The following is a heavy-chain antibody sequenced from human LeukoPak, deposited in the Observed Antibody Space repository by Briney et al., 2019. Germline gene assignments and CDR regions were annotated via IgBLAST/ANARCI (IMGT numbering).Heavy chain of an antibody. CDR1: GGSMSSYY. CDR2: IYYSGTT. Sequence: SETLSLTCTVSGGSMSSYYWSWIRQPPGKGLEWIGYIYYSGTTNYNPSLKSRVTISVDTSKNQFSLKLRSVTAADTAVYYCARDSGGGKMPFDYWGRGTLVTVSS. CDR3: ARDSGGGKMPFDY. V-gene: IGHV4-59*01. J-gene: IGHJ4*02. D-gene: IGHD2-15*01.